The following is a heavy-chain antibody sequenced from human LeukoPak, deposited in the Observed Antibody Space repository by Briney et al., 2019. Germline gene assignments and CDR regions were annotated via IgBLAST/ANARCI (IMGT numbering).Heavy chain of an antibody. J-gene: IGHJ4*02. V-gene: IGHV4-59*12. CDR3: ARDNYDSSGMDYFDR. CDR1: GVFFHNYY. Sequence: PSETLSLTCTVSGVFFHNYYWSWIRQPPGKGLEWIANIWHSGITNYNPSLKSRVTISVDPSKNQFSLRLSSVTAADTAVYYCARDNYDSSGMDYFDRWGQGTLVTVAS. D-gene: IGHD3-22*01. CDR2: IWHSGIT.